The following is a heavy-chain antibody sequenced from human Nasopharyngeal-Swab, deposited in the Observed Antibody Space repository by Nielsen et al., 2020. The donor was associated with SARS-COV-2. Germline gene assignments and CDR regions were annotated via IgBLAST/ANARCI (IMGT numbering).Heavy chain of an antibody. CDR3: ARLRREVVGIYYYYYMDV. CDR1: GYSFTSYW. V-gene: IGHV5-10-1*01. D-gene: IGHD2-15*01. J-gene: IGHJ6*03. CDR2: IDPSDSYT. Sequence: GGSLRLSCKGSGYSFTSYWISWVRQMPGKGLEWMGRIDPSDSYTNYSPSSQGHVTISADKSISTAYLQWSSLKASDTAMYYCARLRREVVGIYYYYYMDVWGKGTTVTVSS.